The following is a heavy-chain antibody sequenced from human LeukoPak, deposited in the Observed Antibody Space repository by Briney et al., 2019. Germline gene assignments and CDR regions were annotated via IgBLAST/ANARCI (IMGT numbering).Heavy chain of an antibody. Sequence: GGSLRLSCAASGFTVSSNYMSWVRQAPGKGLEWVSVIYSGGSTYYADFVKCRFTISRHNSKNTLYLQMNSLSAEDTAVYYCARETGGNWNRIDYWGQGTLVTVSS. J-gene: IGHJ4*02. CDR3: ARETGGNWNRIDY. CDR1: GFTVSSNY. CDR2: IYSGGST. V-gene: IGHV3-53*01. D-gene: IGHD1/OR15-1a*01.